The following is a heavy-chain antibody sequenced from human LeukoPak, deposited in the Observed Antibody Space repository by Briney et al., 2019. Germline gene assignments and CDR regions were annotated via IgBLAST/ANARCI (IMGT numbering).Heavy chain of an antibody. D-gene: IGHD3-22*01. CDR3: AKDRGYYYDSSAYGSYFDY. CDR1: GFTFDDYT. J-gene: IGHJ4*02. Sequence: GGALRISCEASGFTFDDYTMHRVRQSPGKGLEWVSLISWDGGTTYYADSVRGRFTISRDNSKNSLYLQMNSLRTEDTALYYCAKDRGYYYDSSAYGSYFDYWGQGTLVTVSS. V-gene: IGHV3-43*01. CDR2: ISWDGGTT.